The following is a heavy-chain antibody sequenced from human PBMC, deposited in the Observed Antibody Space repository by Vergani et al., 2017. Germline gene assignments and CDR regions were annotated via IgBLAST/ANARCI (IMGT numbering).Heavy chain of an antibody. V-gene: IGHV3-48*04. CDR3: ARDQFGAGSFS. J-gene: IGHJ5*02. Sequence: EVQLVESGGGLVQPGGSLRLSCAASGFTFSSYSMNWVRQAPGKGLEWVSYISSSSSTIYYADSVKGRFTISRDNAKNSLYLRMNSLRAEDTAVYYCARDQFGAGSFSWGQGTLVTVSS. CDR2: ISSSSSTI. CDR1: GFTFSSYS. D-gene: IGHD6-13*01.